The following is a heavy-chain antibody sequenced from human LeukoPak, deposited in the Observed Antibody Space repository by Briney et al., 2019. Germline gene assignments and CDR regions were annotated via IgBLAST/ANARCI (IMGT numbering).Heavy chain of an antibody. D-gene: IGHD5-18*01. V-gene: IGHV4-59*01. CDR2: IQYGGST. CDR1: GGSITSYY. CDR3: ARDRGGYSYGYVDY. J-gene: IGHJ4*02. Sequence: PSETLSLTCTVSGGSITSYYWSWIRQPPGKGLEWIGYIQYGGSTNYNPSLKSRVTISVDTSKNQFSLKLSSVTAADTAVYYCARDRGGYSYGYVDYWGQGTLVTVSS.